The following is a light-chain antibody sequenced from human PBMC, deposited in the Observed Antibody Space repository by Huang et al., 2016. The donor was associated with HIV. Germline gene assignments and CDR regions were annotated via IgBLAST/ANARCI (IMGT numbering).Light chain of an antibody. V-gene: IGKV1-17*03. CDR3: LQHKAFHLPT. CDR1: QDIFDY. J-gene: IGKJ1*01. Sequence: DIQMTQSPSVMSASVGDRVTITCRANQDIFDYLAWFQQKPGKVPKRMIYGVSRVQSGIPSRCSGSGSGTEFTLTISSLQPEEFATYYCLQHKAFHLPTFGQGTQVEV. CDR2: GVS.